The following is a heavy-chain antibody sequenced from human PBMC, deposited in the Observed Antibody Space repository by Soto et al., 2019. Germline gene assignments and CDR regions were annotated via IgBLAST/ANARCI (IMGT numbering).Heavy chain of an antibody. CDR3: ARSIPGTTSFDS. D-gene: IGHD1-7*01. V-gene: IGHV3-72*01. J-gene: IGHJ4*02. Sequence: EVHLVESGGGLVQPGGSLRLSCAGSGFTFSDYYIDWVRQAPGKGLEWVGRSRDKGNSYSTDYAASVIGRFTVSRDTSKNSLYLQMNSLKADDTALYYCARSIPGTTSFDSWGQGTLVTVSS. CDR1: GFTFSDYY. CDR2: SRDKGNSYST.